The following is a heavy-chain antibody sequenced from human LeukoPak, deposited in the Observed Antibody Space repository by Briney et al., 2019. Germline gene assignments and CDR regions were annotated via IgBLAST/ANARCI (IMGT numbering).Heavy chain of an antibody. D-gene: IGHD3-10*01. CDR1: GFTFSSYA. CDR2: ISYDGSNK. CDR3: ARDGARYDAFDI. J-gene: IGHJ3*02. Sequence: GGSLRLSCAASGFTFSSYAMHWVRQAPGKGLEWVAVISYDGSNKYYADSVKGRFTISRDNSKNTQYLQMNSLRAEDTAVYYCARDGARYDAFDIWGQGTMVTVSS. V-gene: IGHV3-30-3*01.